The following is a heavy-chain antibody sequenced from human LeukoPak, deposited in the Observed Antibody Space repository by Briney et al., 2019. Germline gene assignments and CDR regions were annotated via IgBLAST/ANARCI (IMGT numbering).Heavy chain of an antibody. CDR2: INHDGSEK. CDR1: GFSFSGYW. CDR3: AKDQSRGYDYVWGSYDY. V-gene: IGHV3-7*01. D-gene: IGHD3-16*01. J-gene: IGHJ4*02. Sequence: GGSLRLSCVASGFSFSGYWMTWVRQAPGKGLEWVANINHDGSEKYYLDSVKGRFTISRDNSKNTLYLQMNSLRAEDTAVYYCAKDQSRGYDYVWGSYDYWGQGTLVTVSS.